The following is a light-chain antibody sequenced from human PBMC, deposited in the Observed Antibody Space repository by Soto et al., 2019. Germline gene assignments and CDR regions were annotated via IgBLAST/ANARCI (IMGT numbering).Light chain of an antibody. CDR3: ETWDSNSHWV. V-gene: IGLV4-60*02. Sequence: QSVLTQSSSASASLGSSVKLTCTLSSGHSSYIIAWHQQQPGKAPRYLMKLDGSGNYNKGSGVPDRFSGSSSGANRYLTISNLQFEDEADYYCETWDSNSHWVFGGGTKVTVL. CDR2: LDGSGNY. CDR1: SGHSSYI. J-gene: IGLJ3*02.